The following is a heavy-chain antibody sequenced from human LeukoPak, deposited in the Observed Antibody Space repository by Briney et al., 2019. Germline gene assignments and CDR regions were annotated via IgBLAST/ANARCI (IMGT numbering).Heavy chain of an antibody. CDR2: IDERGTNA. CDR3: IRDEALWRLDY. V-gene: IGHV3-74*03. D-gene: IGHD2-21*01. J-gene: IGHJ4*02. Sequence: PGGSLRLSCTASGFTFSNHWMHWVRQTPGKGLLWVSRIDERGTNAMYADSVKGRFSISRDNAKNTVNLQMNSLRAEDTGVYYCIRDEALWRLDYWGQGTLVTVS. CDR1: GFTFSNHW.